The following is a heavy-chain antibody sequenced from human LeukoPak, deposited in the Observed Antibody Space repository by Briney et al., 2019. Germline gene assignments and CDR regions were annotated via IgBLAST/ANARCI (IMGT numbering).Heavy chain of an antibody. CDR3: TRGGSYSEYLQH. V-gene: IGHV1-2*02. CDR2: INPNSGGT. J-gene: IGHJ1*01. Sequence: ASVKVSFKASGGTFSSYAISWVRQAPGQGLEWMGWINPNSGGTNYAQMLQGRVTFTRDTSVSTVYMELSRLRSDDTAVYYCTRGGSYSEYLQHWGQGTLVTVSS. CDR1: GGTFSSYA. D-gene: IGHD1-26*01.